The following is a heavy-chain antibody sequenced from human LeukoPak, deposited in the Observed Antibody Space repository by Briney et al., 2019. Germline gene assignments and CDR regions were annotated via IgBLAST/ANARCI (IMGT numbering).Heavy chain of an antibody. CDR2: INWNGGST. CDR1: GFTFSSYA. CDR3: ARVANYDFWSGYTTYYYYYCMDV. D-gene: IGHD3-3*01. V-gene: IGHV3-20*04. J-gene: IGHJ6*03. Sequence: GGSLRLSCAASGFTFSSYAMSWVRQAPGKGLEWVSGINWNGGSTGYADSVKGRFTISRDNAKNSLYLQMNSLRAEDTALYYCARVANYDFWSGYTTYYYYYCMDVWGKGTTVTVSS.